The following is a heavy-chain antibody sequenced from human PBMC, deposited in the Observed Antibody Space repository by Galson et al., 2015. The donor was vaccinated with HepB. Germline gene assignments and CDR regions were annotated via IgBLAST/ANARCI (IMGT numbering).Heavy chain of an antibody. CDR3: ARGPGWGIAGTRYYFDY. V-gene: IGHV1-3*01. CDR1: GYTFTSYA. J-gene: IGHJ4*02. Sequence: SVKVSCKASGYTFTSYAMHWVRQAPGQRLEWMGWINAGNGNTKYSQKFQGRVTITRDTSASTAYMELSSLRSEDTAVYYCARGPGWGIAGTRYYFDYWGQGTLVTVSS. D-gene: IGHD6-13*01. CDR2: INAGNGNT.